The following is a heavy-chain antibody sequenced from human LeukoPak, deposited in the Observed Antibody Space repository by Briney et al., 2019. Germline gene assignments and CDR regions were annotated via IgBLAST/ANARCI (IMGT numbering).Heavy chain of an antibody. Sequence: GSVKVSCKASGYTFTSYAMHWARQAPGQRLEWMGWINAGNGNTKYSQKFQGRVTITRDTSASTAYMELSSLRSEDTAVYYCARDITVVVVAATLYSWGQGTLVTVSS. J-gene: IGHJ5*02. D-gene: IGHD2-15*01. CDR2: INAGNGNT. CDR1: GYTFTSYA. V-gene: IGHV1-3*01. CDR3: ARDITVVVVAATLYS.